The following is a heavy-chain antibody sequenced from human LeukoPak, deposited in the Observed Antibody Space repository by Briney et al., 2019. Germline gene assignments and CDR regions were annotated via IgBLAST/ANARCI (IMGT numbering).Heavy chain of an antibody. J-gene: IGHJ4*02. CDR3: ASDPGGGTYFDY. CDR1: GYTFTSYG. V-gene: IGHV1-18*01. Sequence: ASVKVSCKASGYTFTSYGISWVRQAPGQGLEWMGWISAYNGNTNYAQKLQGRVTMTTDTSTSTAYVELRSLRSDDTAVYYCASDPGGGTYFDYWGRGTLVTVSS. D-gene: IGHD3-16*01. CDR2: ISAYNGNT.